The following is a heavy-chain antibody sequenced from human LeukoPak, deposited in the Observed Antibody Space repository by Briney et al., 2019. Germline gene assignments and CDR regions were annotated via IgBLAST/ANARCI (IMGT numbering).Heavy chain of an antibody. V-gene: IGHV3-48*04. CDR2: ISSDGSTI. D-gene: IGHD1-1*01. Sequence: PGGSLRLSCAASGFTFSSYSMNWVRQAPGKGLEWVSYISSDGSTIYYADSVKGRFTISRDNAKNSLYLQMNSLRAEDTAVYYCAREGIGRYYYYYYMDVWGKGTTVTTSS. J-gene: IGHJ6*03. CDR1: GFTFSSYS. CDR3: AREGIGRYYYYYYMDV.